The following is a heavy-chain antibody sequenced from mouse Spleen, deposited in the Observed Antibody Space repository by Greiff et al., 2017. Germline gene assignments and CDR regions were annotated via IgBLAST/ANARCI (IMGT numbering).Heavy chain of an antibody. V-gene: IGHV1-69*01. Sequence: VQLQQPGAELVMPGASVKLSCKASGYTFTSYWMHWVKQRPGQGLEWIGEIDPSDSYTNYNQKFKGKATLTVDKSSSTAYMQLSSLTSEDSAVYYCARRVYGDYFDYWGQGTTLTVSS. CDR2: IDPSDSYT. D-gene: IGHD1-1*02. CDR1: GYTFTSYW. CDR3: ARRVYGDYFDY. J-gene: IGHJ2*01.